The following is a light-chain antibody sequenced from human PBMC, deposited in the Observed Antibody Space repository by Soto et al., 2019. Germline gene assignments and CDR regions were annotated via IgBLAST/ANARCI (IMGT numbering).Light chain of an antibody. J-gene: IGLJ3*02. CDR2: EVT. V-gene: IGLV2-8*01. CDR3: SSYAGINNFLV. CDR1: SSDVGAYNY. Sequence: QSALTQPPSASGSPGQSVTISCTGTSSDVGAYNYVSWYQQHPDKAPKLMIYEVTKRPSGVPDRFSASKSGNTASLTVSWLQAEDEADYYCSSYAGINNFLVFGGGTKVTVL.